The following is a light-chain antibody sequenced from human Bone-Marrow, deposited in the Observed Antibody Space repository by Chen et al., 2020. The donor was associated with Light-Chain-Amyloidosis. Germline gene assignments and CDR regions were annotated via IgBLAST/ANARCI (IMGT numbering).Light chain of an antibody. Sequence: SYVLTQAPSVSAAPGQTATIFCGGNDIGSKSLHWYQQRPGQAPVLIVYDDTDRPSGIPARFSGSNSGSTATLTISRVEAGDEADYYCHVWGDNSDHHVFGGGTKLTVL. CDR2: DDT. CDR1: DIGSKS. CDR3: HVWGDNSDHHV. J-gene: IGLJ2*01. V-gene: IGLV3-21*02.